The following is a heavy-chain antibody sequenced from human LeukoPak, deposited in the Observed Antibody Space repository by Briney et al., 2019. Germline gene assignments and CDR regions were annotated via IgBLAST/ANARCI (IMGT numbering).Heavy chain of an antibody. CDR2: IVVGSGNT. J-gene: IGHJ3*02. D-gene: IGHD5-24*01. V-gene: IGHV1-58*01. Sequence: SVKVSCKASGFTSTNFAVQWVRQARGQRLEWIGWIVVGSGNTNYAQEFQERVTITRDMSTSTAYMELSSLRSEDTAVYYCAAEGTPGRDDAFDIWGQGTMVTVSS. CDR3: AAEGTPGRDDAFDI. CDR1: GFTSTNFA.